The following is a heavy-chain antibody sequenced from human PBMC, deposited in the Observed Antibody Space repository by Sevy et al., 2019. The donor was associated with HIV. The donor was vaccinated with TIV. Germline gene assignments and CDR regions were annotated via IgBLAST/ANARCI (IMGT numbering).Heavy chain of an antibody. D-gene: IGHD3-10*01. J-gene: IGHJ4*02. CDR1: GFTFRDSY. Sequence: GGSLRLSCAASGFTFRDSYMHWVRQVPGKGLEWVSLISWDGDSTKYADSVKGRFTVSRDNTKKSLYLQINSLRTEDSAVYYCAKVLRGITGLDYWGQGTLVTVSS. CDR3: AKVLRGITGLDY. CDR2: ISWDGDST. V-gene: IGHV3-43*01.